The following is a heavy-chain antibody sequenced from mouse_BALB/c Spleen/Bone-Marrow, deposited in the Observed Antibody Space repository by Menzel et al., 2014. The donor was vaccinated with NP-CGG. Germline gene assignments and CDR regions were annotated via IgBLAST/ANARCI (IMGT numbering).Heavy chain of an antibody. Sequence: EVKLLESGGGLVQPGGSLELSCAASRFDFSRYWMTWVRQAPGKGLEWIGEIKPDSRTINYSPSLKEKFIISRDNAKSTLYLQMSKVRSEDTALYYCARLGYYGAMAYWGQGTSVTVSS. CDR1: RFDFSRYW. D-gene: IGHD1-1*01. J-gene: IGHJ4*01. V-gene: IGHV4-1*02. CDR3: ARLGYYGAMAY. CDR2: IKPDSRTI.